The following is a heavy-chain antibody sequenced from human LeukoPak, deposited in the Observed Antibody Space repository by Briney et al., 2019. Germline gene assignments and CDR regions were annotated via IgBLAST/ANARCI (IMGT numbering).Heavy chain of an antibody. V-gene: IGHV3-23*01. CDR2: ISGSGGST. J-gene: IGHJ4*02. Sequence: PGGSLRLSCAASGFTFSNYAMSWVRQAPGKGLEWVSAISGSGGSTYYADSVKGRFTISRDNSKNTLYLQMNSLRAEDTAVYYCAKAAYYYDSSGYYSGYYFDYWGQGTLVTVSS. D-gene: IGHD3-22*01. CDR1: GFTFSNYA. CDR3: AKAAYYYDSSGYYSGYYFDY.